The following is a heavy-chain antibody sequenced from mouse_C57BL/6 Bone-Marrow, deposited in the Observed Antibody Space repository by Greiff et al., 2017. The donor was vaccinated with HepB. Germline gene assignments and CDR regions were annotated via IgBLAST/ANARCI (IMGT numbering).Heavy chain of an antibody. D-gene: IGHD1-1*01. J-gene: IGHJ1*03. Sequence: VQLQESGAELMKPGASVKLSCKASGYTFTGYWLEWVKQRPGHGLEWIGEILPGSGSTNYNEKFKGKATFTADTSSNTAYMQLSSLTTEDSAIYYCACPSISYYGSSYGFDVWDTGTTVTVSS. CDR1: GYTFTGYW. V-gene: IGHV1-9*01. CDR3: ACPSISYYGSSYGFDV. CDR2: ILPGSGST.